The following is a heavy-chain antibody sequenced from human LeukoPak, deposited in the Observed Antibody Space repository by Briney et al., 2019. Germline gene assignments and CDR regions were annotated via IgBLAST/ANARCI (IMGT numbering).Heavy chain of an antibody. CDR1: GYTFTSYG. V-gene: IGHV1-18*01. D-gene: IGHD1-1*01. CDR2: ISAYNGNT. Sequence: GASVRVSCKASGYTFTSYGISWVRQAPGQGLEWMGWISAYNGNTNYAQKLQGRVTMTTDTSTSTAYMELRSLRSDDTAVYYCARGDETSYYYGMDVWGQGTTVTVSS. CDR3: ARGDETSYYYGMDV. J-gene: IGHJ6*02.